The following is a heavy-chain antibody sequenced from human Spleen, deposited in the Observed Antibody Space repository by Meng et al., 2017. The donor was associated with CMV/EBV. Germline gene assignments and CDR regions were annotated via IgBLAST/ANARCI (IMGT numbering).Heavy chain of an antibody. Sequence: ASVNVSCKGSGYTFTGYYIHWGRQAPGQGLEWMGIINPSGGSTSYAQKFQGRVTMTRDTSTSTVYMELSSLRSEDTAVYYCARVADYGMDVWGQGTTVTVSS. D-gene: IGHD6-19*01. CDR2: INPSGGST. CDR3: ARVADYGMDV. J-gene: IGHJ6*02. CDR1: GYTFTGYY. V-gene: IGHV1-46*01.